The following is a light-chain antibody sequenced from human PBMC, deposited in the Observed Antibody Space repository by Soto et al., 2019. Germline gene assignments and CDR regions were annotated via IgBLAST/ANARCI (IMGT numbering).Light chain of an antibody. CDR2: GAS. CDR1: QSVSSN. CDR3: QQYHNWPPVT. Sequence: EIVMTQSPATLSVSPGERATLSCRASQSVSSNLAWYQQKPVQAPRLLIYGASTRATGIPARFSGSGSGTEFTLTISSLQSEDFAIFYCQQYHNWPPVTFGGGTKVEIK. V-gene: IGKV3-15*01. J-gene: IGKJ4*01.